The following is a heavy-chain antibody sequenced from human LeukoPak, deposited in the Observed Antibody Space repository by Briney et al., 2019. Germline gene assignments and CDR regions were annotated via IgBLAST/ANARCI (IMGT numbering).Heavy chain of an antibody. V-gene: IGHV4-39*01. CDR2: IYYSGST. J-gene: IGHJ4*02. CDR1: GGSVSSSSYY. CDR3: ARHQSYGSGTYYAPFDN. D-gene: IGHD3-10*01. Sequence: PETLSLTCTVSGGSVSSSSYYWGWIRQPPMKGLEWIGSIYYSGSTEYNLSLKSRVTISVDTSRNQFSLKLSSVTAADTAVYYCARHQSYGSGTYYAPFDNWGQGILVTVSS.